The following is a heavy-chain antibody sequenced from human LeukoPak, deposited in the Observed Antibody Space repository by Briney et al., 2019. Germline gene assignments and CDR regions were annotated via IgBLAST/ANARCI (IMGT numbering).Heavy chain of an antibody. D-gene: IGHD6-13*01. CDR3: ARISSSNWYNERGAFDV. CDR2: VYYTGST. J-gene: IGHJ3*01. Sequence: PSETLSLTGTGSGGSSSSYYWSWVRQPPGKGLEGIGFVYYTGSTNYRPSLRSLVTISVDTSNSQFSLKLRSVTAADTAVYYCARISSSNWYNERGAFDVWGQGTMTVSS. V-gene: IGHV4-59*01. CDR1: GGSSSSYY.